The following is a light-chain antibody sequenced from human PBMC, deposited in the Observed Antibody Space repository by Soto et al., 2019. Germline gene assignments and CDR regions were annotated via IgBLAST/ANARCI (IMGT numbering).Light chain of an antibody. CDR2: DAY. Sequence: DIVLIQSPATLSLSPGESATLSCRGSQSVGSYLAWYQHKPCQAPRLIISDAYNRATGIPARFSGSGSETDFTLTISSLEPEDSAVYYCQQRSNWPSLTCGGGTKVDIK. CDR3: QQRSNWPSLT. V-gene: IGKV3-11*01. J-gene: IGKJ4*01. CDR1: QSVGSY.